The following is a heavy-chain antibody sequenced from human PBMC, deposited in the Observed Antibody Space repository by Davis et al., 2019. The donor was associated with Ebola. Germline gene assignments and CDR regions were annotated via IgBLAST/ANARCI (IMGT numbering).Heavy chain of an antibody. J-gene: IGHJ5*02. CDR1: GYTFTNYY. Sequence: ASVKVSCYASGYTFTNYYMHWVRQAPGQGLEWMGVINPSGGSTTYAQKFQGRVTMTRDTSTSTVYMELSSLSSEDTAVYYCARLLIFCTSTTCYAGGWFDPWGQGTLVTVSS. D-gene: IGHD2-2*01. V-gene: IGHV1-46*01. CDR3: ARLLIFCTSTTCYAGGWFDP. CDR2: INPSGGST.